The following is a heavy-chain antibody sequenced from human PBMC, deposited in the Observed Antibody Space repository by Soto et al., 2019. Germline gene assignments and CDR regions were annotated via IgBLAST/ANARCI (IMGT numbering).Heavy chain of an antibody. CDR1: GYTFTSYA. Sequence: QVQLVQSGAEVKKPGASVKVSCKASGYTFTSYAMHWVRQAPGQRLEWMGWINAGNGNTKNSQKFQGRVTITRDTSASTAYMELSSLRSEDTAVYYCARTGSSSWYWFDPWGQGTLVTVSS. J-gene: IGHJ5*02. V-gene: IGHV1-3*01. CDR3: ARTGSSSWYWFDP. CDR2: INAGNGNT. D-gene: IGHD6-13*01.